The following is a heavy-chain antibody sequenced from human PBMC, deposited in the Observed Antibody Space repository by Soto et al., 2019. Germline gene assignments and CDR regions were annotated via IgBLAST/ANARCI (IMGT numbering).Heavy chain of an antibody. CDR3: ARAVGYGDSSAALLD. CDR1: GGTFSSHS. CDR2: IITLFGTA. D-gene: IGHD4-17*01. V-gene: IGHV1-69*01. J-gene: IGHJ4*02. Sequence: VQLMQSGAEVKQPGSSVKVSCKASGGTFSSHSINWVRQAPGQGLEWRGGIITLFGTANYAQNFQGRVTITADQSTSTASMELTSLSSHATAVYYCARAVGYGDSSAALLDWGQGTLVTVSS.